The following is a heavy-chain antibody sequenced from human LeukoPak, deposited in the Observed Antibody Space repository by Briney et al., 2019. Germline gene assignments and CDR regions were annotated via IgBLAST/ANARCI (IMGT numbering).Heavy chain of an antibody. CDR1: GGTFSSYA. CDR2: IIPIFGTA. D-gene: IGHD3-3*01. Sequence: SVKVSCKASGGTFSSYAISWVRQAPGQGLEWMGGIIPIFGTANYAQKFQGRVTITTDESTSTAYMELSSLRSEDTAVYYCARVSYDFWSGYSIGYWGQGTLVTVSS. J-gene: IGHJ4*02. V-gene: IGHV1-69*05. CDR3: ARVSYDFWSGYSIGY.